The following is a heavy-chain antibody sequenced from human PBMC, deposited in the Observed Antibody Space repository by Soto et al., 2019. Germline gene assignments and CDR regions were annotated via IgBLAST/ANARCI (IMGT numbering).Heavy chain of an antibody. Sequence: ASVKVSCKVSGYTLTELSMHWVRQAPGKGLEWMGGFDPEDGETIYAQKFQGRVTMTEDTSTDTAYMELSSLRSEDTAVYYCATAVGQWLSPPLDYWGQGTTVTVSS. CDR2: FDPEDGET. CDR3: ATAVGQWLSPPLDY. CDR1: GYTLTELS. V-gene: IGHV1-24*01. J-gene: IGHJ4*03. D-gene: IGHD3-22*01.